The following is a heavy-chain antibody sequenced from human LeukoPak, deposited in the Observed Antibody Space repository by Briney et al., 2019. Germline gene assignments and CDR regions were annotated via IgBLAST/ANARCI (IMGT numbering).Heavy chain of an antibody. CDR2: IKQDGSEK. V-gene: IGHV3-7*03. CDR3: ARESYDYVWGSYRPFDY. J-gene: IGHJ4*02. Sequence: GGSLRLSCAASGFTFSSYWMSWVRQAPGKGREWVANIKQDGSEKYYVDSVKGRFTISRDNAKNSLYLQMNSLRAEDTAVYYCARESYDYVWGSYRPFDYWGQGTLVTVSS. CDR1: GFTFSSYW. D-gene: IGHD3-16*02.